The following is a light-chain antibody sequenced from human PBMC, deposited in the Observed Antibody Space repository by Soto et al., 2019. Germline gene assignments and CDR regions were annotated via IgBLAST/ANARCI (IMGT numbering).Light chain of an antibody. V-gene: IGKV3-20*01. J-gene: IGKJ3*01. CDR1: QSVNSNY. CDR3: QQYGSAPFT. Sequence: EIVLTQSPGTLALSPGERATLSCRASQSVNSNYLTWYQQKRGQAPRLLIHGASSRATGIPDRFSGSGSGTDFPLTIRRLEPEDFAVYYCQQYGSAPFTFGPGTKVGIK. CDR2: GAS.